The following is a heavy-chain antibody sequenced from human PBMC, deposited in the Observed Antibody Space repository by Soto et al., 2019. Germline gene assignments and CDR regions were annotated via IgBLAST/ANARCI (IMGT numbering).Heavy chain of an antibody. Sequence: EVQLVESGGGLVQPGGSLKLSCAASGFTFSGSAMHWVRQASGKGLEWVGHIRSKANSYATVDAASVKGRFTISRDDSMNMAYLQMNSLKAEDTAVYCCTRHAPISSSCYVWKWGQGTLVTVSS. J-gene: IGHJ4*02. D-gene: IGHD6-13*01. CDR1: GFTFSGSA. CDR2: IRSKANSYAT. CDR3: TRHAPISSSCYVWK. V-gene: IGHV3-73*01.